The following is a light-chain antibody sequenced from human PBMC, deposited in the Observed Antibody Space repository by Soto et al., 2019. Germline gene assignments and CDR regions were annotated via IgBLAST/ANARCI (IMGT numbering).Light chain of an antibody. CDR1: KSISSW. CDR2: DAS. CDR3: QQYSSYALYT. J-gene: IGKJ2*01. V-gene: IGKV1-5*01. Sequence: DIKMTQSPSTLSASVGDRVTITCRASKSISSWLAWYQQKPGKAPKLLIYDASSLESGVPSRFSGSGSGTEFTLTISSLHPDDFATYCCQQYSSYALYTFGQGTKLDIK.